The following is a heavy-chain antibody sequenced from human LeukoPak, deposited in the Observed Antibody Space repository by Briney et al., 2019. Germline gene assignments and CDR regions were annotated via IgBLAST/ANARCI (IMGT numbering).Heavy chain of an antibody. CDR2: INSDGSST. CDR3: ARVDDSSGYYVD. J-gene: IGHJ4*02. V-gene: IGHV3-74*01. Sequence: GGSLRLSCAASGFTFSSYWMHWVRQAPGEGLVWVSRINSDGSSTSYADSVKGRFTISRDNAKNTLYLQMNSLRAEDTAVYYCARVDDSSGYYVDWGQGTLVTVSS. D-gene: IGHD3-22*01. CDR1: GFTFSSYW.